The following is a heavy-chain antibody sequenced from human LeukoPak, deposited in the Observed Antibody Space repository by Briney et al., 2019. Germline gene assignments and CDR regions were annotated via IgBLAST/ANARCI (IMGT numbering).Heavy chain of an antibody. V-gene: IGHV4-59*01. CDR1: GGSISSYY. D-gene: IGHD3-16*01. J-gene: IGHJ4*02. CDR2: IYYSGST. CDR3: ARVNPLGELF. Sequence: SETLSLTCTVSGGSISSYYWSWIRQPPGKGLEWIGYIYYSGSTNYNPSLKSRVTISVDTSKNQFSLKLSSVTAAGTAVYYCARVNPLGELFWGQGTLVTVSS.